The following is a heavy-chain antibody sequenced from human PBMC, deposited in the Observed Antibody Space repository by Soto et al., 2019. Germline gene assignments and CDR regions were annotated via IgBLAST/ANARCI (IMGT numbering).Heavy chain of an antibody. V-gene: IGHV3-30-3*01. J-gene: IGHJ6*02. CDR2: ISFDGSNK. CDR1: GFTFSSYA. D-gene: IGHD6-13*01. CDR3: ARDVQGAAAKYYYGMDV. Sequence: PGGTLSLSCAASGFTFSSYAMHWVRQAPGKGLERVAVISFDGSNKYYSDSVKGRFTISRDNSKNTLYLQMNSLTAEDTDVNYCARDVQGAAAKYYYGMDVWGQGTTVTVSS.